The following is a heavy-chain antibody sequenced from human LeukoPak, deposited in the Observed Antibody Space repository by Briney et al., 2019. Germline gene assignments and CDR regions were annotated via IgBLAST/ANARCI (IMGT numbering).Heavy chain of an antibody. V-gene: IGHV4-39*01. CDR2: IYYSGST. CDR1: GGSISSSSYY. CDR3: AAVGQQLDFDY. Sequence: PSETLSLTCAVSGGSISSSSYYWGWIRQPPGKGLEWIGSIYYSGSTYYNPSLKSRVTISVDTSKNQFSLKLSSVTAADKAVYYCAAVGQQLDFDYWGQGTLVTVSS. J-gene: IGHJ4*02. D-gene: IGHD6-13*01.